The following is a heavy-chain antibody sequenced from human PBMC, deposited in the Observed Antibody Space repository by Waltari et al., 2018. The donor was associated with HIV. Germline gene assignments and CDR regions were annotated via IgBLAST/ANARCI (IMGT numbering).Heavy chain of an antibody. V-gene: IGHV1-8*01. CDR3: ARGPVEGGKYPRY. Sequence: QVHLVQSGAEVKKPGASVKVSCKASGYPFTSYDINWVRQATGKGREWIGWMNPTSGNIADAQKFEDRVTLTRSASKSTAYMELSSLKSEDTAAYYCARGPVEGGKYPRYWGQGTLVTVSS. D-gene: IGHD1-26*01. J-gene: IGHJ4*02. CDR1: GYPFTSYD. CDR2: MNPTSGNI.